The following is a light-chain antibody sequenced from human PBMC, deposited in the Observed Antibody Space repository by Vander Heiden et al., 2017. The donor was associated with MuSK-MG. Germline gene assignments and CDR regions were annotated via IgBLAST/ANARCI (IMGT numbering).Light chain of an antibody. Sequence: DIQMTQSPSTLSASVGDRVTITCRASQSISSWLAWYQLKPGKAPKLLIYKASSLESGVPSRFSGSGSGTEFTHTISSLQPDDFATYYCQQDNSYSLTFGGGTKVEIK. CDR1: QSISSW. CDR3: QQDNSYSLT. CDR2: KAS. J-gene: IGKJ4*01. V-gene: IGKV1-5*03.